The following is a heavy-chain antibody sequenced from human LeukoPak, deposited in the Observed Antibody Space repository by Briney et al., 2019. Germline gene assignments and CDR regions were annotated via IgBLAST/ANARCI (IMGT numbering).Heavy chain of an antibody. D-gene: IGHD6-19*01. CDR1: GFTFSSYG. Sequence: SGGSLRLSCAASGFTFSSYGMHWVRQAPGKGLEWVAVIWYDGSNKYNADSVKGRFTISRDNSKNTLYLQMNSLRAEDTAVYYCAKDRRSPAGNVFDYWGQGTLVTVSS. J-gene: IGHJ4*02. V-gene: IGHV3-33*06. CDR3: AKDRRSPAGNVFDY. CDR2: IWYDGSNK.